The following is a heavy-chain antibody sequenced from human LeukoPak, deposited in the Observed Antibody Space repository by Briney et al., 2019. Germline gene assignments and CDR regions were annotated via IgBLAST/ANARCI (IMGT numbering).Heavy chain of an antibody. Sequence: SETLSLTCAVYGGSFSGYYWSWIRQPPGKGLEWIGEINHSGSTNYNPSLKSRVTISVDTSKNQFSLKLSSVTAADTAVYCCARLLDDYYDSSGYYYVKYYFDYWGQGTLVTVSS. D-gene: IGHD3-22*01. J-gene: IGHJ4*02. V-gene: IGHV4-34*01. CDR3: ARLLDDYYDSSGYYYVKYYFDY. CDR2: INHSGST. CDR1: GGSFSGYY.